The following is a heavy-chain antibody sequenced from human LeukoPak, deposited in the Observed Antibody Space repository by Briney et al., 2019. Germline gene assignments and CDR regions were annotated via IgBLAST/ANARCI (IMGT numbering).Heavy chain of an antibody. V-gene: IGHV4-39*01. CDR3: ARHSGTYYSPFDY. D-gene: IGHD1-26*01. CDR2: IFYSGTT. CDR1: RGSISRGPFLTTNYH. J-gene: IGHJ4*02. Sequence: SETLSPTRTVSRGSISRGPFLTTNYHWGWIRQPPGKGPEGIGNIFYSGTTYYSPSLKSRVTISVDTSKNQFSLKLSSVTAADTAVYYCARHSGTYYSPFDYWGQGTLVTVSS.